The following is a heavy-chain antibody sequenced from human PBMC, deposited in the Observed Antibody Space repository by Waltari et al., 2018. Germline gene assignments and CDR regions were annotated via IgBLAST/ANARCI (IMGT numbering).Heavy chain of an antibody. V-gene: IGHV4-59*11. J-gene: IGHJ6*02. D-gene: IGHD6-6*01. CDR3: ARVWVAARPGTSYYYGMDV. Sequence: QVQLQESGPGLVKPSETLSLTCTVSGGSISSHYWSWIRQPPGKGLEWIGYIYYSGSTNYNPSLKSRVTISVDTSKNQFSLKLSSVTAADTAVYYCARVWVAARPGTSYYYGMDVWGQGTTVTVSS. CDR2: IYYSGST. CDR1: GGSISSHY.